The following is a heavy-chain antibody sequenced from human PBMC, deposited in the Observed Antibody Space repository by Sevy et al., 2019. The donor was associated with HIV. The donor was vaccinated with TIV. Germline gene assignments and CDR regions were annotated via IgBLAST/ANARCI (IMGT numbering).Heavy chain of an antibody. D-gene: IGHD6-25*01. V-gene: IGHV3-48*02. CDR1: GFRFNYHN. CDR2: ISNSGSTT. Sequence: GGSLRLSCAASGFRFNYHNMNWVRQAPGKGLEWISYISNSGSTTYLADSVRGRFTIYRENAKNSLFLEMDNLTDEDTAVYYCAREGNRERQTIPLDSWGRGIQVTVSS. CDR3: AREGNRERQTIPLDS. J-gene: IGHJ4*02.